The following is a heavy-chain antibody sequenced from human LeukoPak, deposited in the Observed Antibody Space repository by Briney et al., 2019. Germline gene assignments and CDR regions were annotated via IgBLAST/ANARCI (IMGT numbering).Heavy chain of an antibody. CDR2: IRSKANSYAT. CDR1: GFTFSGSA. Sequence: GGSLRLSCAASGFTFSGSAMHWVRQASGKGLEWVGRIRSKANSYATAYAASVKGRFTISRDNAKNTLYLQMNSLRAEDTAVYYCARENCSGGSCYFDYWGQGTLVTVSS. D-gene: IGHD2-15*01. J-gene: IGHJ4*02. V-gene: IGHV3-73*01. CDR3: ARENCSGGSCYFDY.